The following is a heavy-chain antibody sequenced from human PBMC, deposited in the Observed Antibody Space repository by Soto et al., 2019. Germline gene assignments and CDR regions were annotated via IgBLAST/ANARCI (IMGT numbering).Heavy chain of an antibody. V-gene: IGHV3-23*01. CDR2: VSLTGDRT. CDR1: RFDFSSYE. J-gene: IGHJ4*02. Sequence: PGGSLRLSCVASRFDFSSYEMSWVRQAAGKGLEWVSRVSLTGDRTNYAGSVKGRFTVSRDNFKNALYLETDSLRPDDTAIYYCARGGGYCTPTSCAIDSWGRGTPVTVSS. D-gene: IGHD2-8*01. CDR3: ARGGGYCTPTSCAIDS.